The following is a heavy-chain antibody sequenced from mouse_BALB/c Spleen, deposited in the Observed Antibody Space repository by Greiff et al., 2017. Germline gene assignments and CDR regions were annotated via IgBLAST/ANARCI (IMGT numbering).Heavy chain of an antibody. J-gene: IGHJ2*01. CDR3: DRVYYGYDYFDY. CDR1: GFNIKDTY. CDR2: IDPANGNT. D-gene: IGHD2-2*01. Sequence: VQLQQSGAELVKPGASVKLSCTASGFNIKDTYMHWVKQRPEQGLEWIGRIDPANGNTKYDPKFQGKATITADTSSNTAYLQLSSLTSEDTAVYYCDRVYYGYDYFDYWGQGTTLTVSS. V-gene: IGHV14-3*02.